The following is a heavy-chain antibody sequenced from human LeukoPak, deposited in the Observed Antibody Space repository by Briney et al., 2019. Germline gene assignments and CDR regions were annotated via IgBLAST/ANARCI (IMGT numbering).Heavy chain of an antibody. CDR1: GFTFSSYA. J-gene: IGHJ4*02. D-gene: IGHD6-13*01. CDR2: ISGSGGST. CDR3: AKDPIQSIAAAGTR. V-gene: IGHV3-23*01. Sequence: TGGSLRLSCAASGFTFSSYAMSWVRQAPGKGLEWVSAISGSGGSTYYADSVKGRFTISRDNSKNTLYLQMNSLRAEDTAVYYCAKDPIQSIAAAGTRWGQGTLVTVPS.